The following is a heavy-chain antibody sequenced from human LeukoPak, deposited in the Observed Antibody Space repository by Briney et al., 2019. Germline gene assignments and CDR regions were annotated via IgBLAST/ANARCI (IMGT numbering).Heavy chain of an antibody. CDR1: GFTLSTYW. V-gene: IGHV3-7*02. CDR2: INQDGSDK. J-gene: IGHJ5*01. CDR3: ATPPPIYTSS. Sequence: GGSLRLSCAASGFTLSTYWMSWVRQAPGKGLEWVANINQDGSDKYYVDSVKGRFTISRDNAKNSLYLQMNSLRAEDTAVYYCATPPPIYTSSWGHGTLVTVSS. D-gene: IGHD2-2*02.